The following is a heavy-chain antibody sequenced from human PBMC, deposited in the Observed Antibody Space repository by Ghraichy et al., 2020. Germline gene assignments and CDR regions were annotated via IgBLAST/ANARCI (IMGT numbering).Heavy chain of an antibody. D-gene: IGHD3-9*01. CDR3: AKEPVRGPDFEWYNYHGMEV. V-gene: IGHV3-23*01. Sequence: GGSLRLSCAASGFTFSSFAMSWVRQAPGKGLEWVSVISDSGSNTYYTDSVKGRFTISRDNSKNTLSLQMKSLRAEDTAVYYCAKEPVRGPDFEWYNYHGMEVWCQGTTVTVS. J-gene: IGHJ6*02. CDR1: GFTFSSFA. CDR2: ISDSGSNT.